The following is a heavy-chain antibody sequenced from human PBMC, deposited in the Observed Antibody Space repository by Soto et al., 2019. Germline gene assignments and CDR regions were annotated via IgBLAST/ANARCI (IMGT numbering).Heavy chain of an antibody. CDR3: AKGGTNDYSPLDF. CDR2: ISGSGTNT. Sequence: GGSLRLSCAASGFTFSSYAMTWVRQAPGKGLEWVSVISGSGTNTYYAGSVKGRVTISRDNSNNTLWLQMDRLRAEDTAIYYWAKGGTNDYSPLDFCGQGTPVTVSS. J-gene: IGHJ4*02. V-gene: IGHV3-23*01. D-gene: IGHD2-8*01. CDR1: GFTFSSYA.